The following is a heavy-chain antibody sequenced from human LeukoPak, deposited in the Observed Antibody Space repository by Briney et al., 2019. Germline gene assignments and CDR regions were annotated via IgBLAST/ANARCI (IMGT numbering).Heavy chain of an antibody. D-gene: IGHD6-13*01. CDR1: GASISALY. Sequence: KPSETLSLTCAVYGASISALYWGWIRQSPGKGLEWIGYTYYSGRPTYNPSLKSRVTISLDTSKNQFSLRVNSVTAADTAIYYCARHHGHQFSASWYLRGYFDYWGRGILLAVST. CDR3: ARHHGHQFSASWYLRGYFDY. J-gene: IGHJ4*02. V-gene: IGHV4-59*08. CDR2: TYYSGRP.